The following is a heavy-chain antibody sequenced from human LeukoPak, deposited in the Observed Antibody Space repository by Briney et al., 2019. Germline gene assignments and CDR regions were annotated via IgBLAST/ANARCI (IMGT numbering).Heavy chain of an antibody. V-gene: IGHV1-18*01. D-gene: IGHD3-3*01. CDR3: ASNDYDFYLDY. J-gene: IGHJ4*02. Sequence: ASVKVSCKASGYTFTSYGISWVRPAPGQGLEWMGWISAYNGNTNYAQKLQGRVTMTTDTSTSTAYMELRSLRSDDTAVYYCASNDYDFYLDYWGQGTLVTVSS. CDR2: ISAYNGNT. CDR1: GYTFTSYG.